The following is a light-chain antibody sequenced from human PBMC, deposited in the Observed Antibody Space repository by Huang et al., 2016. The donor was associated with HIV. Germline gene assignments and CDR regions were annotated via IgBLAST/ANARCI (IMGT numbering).Light chain of an antibody. J-gene: IGKJ2*01. V-gene: IGKV4-1*01. CDR1: QSVLYSSNNKNY. CDR2: WPS. CDR3: HQYYNTRYT. Sequence: DIVMTQSPASLAVSLGERATINCKSSQSVLYSSNNKNYLSWYQQKPGQSPKRLIAWPSTRESGVPDRFSGSGSGTDFTLTISSLQAEDVAVYYCHQYYNTRYTFGQGTKLEIK.